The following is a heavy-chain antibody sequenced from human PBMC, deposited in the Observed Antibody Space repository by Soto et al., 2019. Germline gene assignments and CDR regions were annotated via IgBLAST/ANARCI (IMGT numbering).Heavy chain of an antibody. CDR1: GFTFSSYS. CDR2: ISSSSSTI. J-gene: IGHJ3*02. Sequence: GGSLRLSCAASGFTFSSYSMNWVRQAPGKGLEWVSYISSSSSTIYYADSVKGRFTISRDNAKNSLYLQMNSLRAEDTAVYYCARDPRRVPAAIRSGAFDIWGQGTMVTVSS. D-gene: IGHD2-2*01. V-gene: IGHV3-48*01. CDR3: ARDPRRVPAAIRSGAFDI.